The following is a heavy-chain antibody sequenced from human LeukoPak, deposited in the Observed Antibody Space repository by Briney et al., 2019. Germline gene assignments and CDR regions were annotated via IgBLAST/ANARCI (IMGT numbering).Heavy chain of an antibody. CDR3: ARVRLDSSERYLDAFEN. J-gene: IGHJ3*02. V-gene: IGHV3-53*01. CDR2: IYSGAST. D-gene: IGHD6-19*01. Sequence: PGGSLRLSWAASGFTFSSNYMSGVRRAPGKGLGWVSSIYSGASTYYADSVKGRFTISKDNSKNTVYLQMNSLRAEDTAVYYCARVRLDSSERYLDAFENWGQGTMVTVSS. CDR1: GFTFSSNY.